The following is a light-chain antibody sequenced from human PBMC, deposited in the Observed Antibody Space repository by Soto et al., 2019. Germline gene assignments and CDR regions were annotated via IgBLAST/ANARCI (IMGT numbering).Light chain of an antibody. V-gene: IGKV3-20*01. Sequence: EIVLTQSPGTLSLSPGERATLSCRASQSVSSNYLAWYQQKPGQAPRLLFYDASSRATGIPDRFSGSGSGTDFTLTISRLEPEDFAVYYCQQYGSSPRTFGQGTKVEIK. CDR2: DAS. CDR1: QSVSSNY. CDR3: QQYGSSPRT. J-gene: IGKJ1*01.